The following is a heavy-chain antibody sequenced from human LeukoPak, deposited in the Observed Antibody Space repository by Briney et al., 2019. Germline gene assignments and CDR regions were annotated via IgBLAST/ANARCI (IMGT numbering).Heavy chain of an antibody. V-gene: IGHV3-11*01. Sequence: GGSLRLSCAASGVTFSDYYMSWIRQAPGKGLEWVSYISSSGSTIYYADSVKGRFTISRDNAKNSLYLQMNSLRAEDTAVYYCARGAAWLHPGDDAFDIWGQGTMVTVSS. CDR2: ISSSGSTI. J-gene: IGHJ3*02. CDR1: GVTFSDYY. CDR3: ARGAAWLHPGDDAFDI. D-gene: IGHD5-24*01.